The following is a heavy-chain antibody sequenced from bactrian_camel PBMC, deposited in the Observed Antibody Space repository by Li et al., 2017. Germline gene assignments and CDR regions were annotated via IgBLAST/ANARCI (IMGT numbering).Heavy chain of an antibody. Sequence: HVQLVESGGGSVQAGGSLRLSCTASGITTDEADMGWYRQAPGKEREGIVQIHTGGGSTWIADSVKGRFSISQDNAKNMVYLQVNSLKAEDTAMYYCAAGWSFGVGTLLRRHYNYWGQGTQVTVS. V-gene: IGHV3S63*01. J-gene: IGHJ4*01. CDR1: GITTDEAD. CDR3: AAGWSFGVGTLLRRHYNY. D-gene: IGHD3*01. CDR2: IHTGGGST.